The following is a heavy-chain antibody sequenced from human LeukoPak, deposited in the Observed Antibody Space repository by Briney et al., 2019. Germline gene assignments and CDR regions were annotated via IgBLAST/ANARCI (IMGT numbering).Heavy chain of an antibody. J-gene: IGHJ4*02. Sequence: PGRSLRLSCGASGFPFSTYGMHWVRRAPGKGLEWVAGLASDGRNENYPDSVKGRFTISRDNSKNTLYLQMNILRAEDTAVYYCARGGGGQLDYWGQGTLVTVSS. D-gene: IGHD3-16*01. CDR3: ARGGGGQLDY. V-gene: IGHV3-33*01. CDR2: LASDGRNE. CDR1: GFPFSTYG.